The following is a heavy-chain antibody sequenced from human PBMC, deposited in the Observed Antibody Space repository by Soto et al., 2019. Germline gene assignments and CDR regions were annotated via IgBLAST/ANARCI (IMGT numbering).Heavy chain of an antibody. CDR3: ARSRRTSLDIVVVIPATPLDY. D-gene: IGHD2-15*01. J-gene: IGHJ4*02. CDR2: ISAGGGST. V-gene: IGHV3-23*01. Sequence: EVQLLESGGGLVQPGGSLRLSCAASGFTFSNYAMSWVRQAPGKGLEWVSSISAGGGSTYYADSVTGRFTISRDNFKNTLSLQVNSLRAEDTALYYCARSRRTSLDIVVVIPATPLDYWGQGTLVTVSS. CDR1: GFTFSNYA.